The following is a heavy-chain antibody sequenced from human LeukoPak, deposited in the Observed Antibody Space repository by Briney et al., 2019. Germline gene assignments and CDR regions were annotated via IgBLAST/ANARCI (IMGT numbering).Heavy chain of an antibody. CDR2: ISSSSSYI. Sequence: GGSLRLSCAASGFTFSSYSMNWVRQAPGKGLEWVSSISSSSSYIYYADSVKGRFTISRDNAKNSLYLQMNSLRAEDTAVYYCARWLQTWESAYYYYGMDVWGQGTTVTVSS. V-gene: IGHV3-21*01. CDR3: ARWLQTWESAYYYYGMDV. J-gene: IGHJ6*02. D-gene: IGHD1-26*01. CDR1: GFTFSSYS.